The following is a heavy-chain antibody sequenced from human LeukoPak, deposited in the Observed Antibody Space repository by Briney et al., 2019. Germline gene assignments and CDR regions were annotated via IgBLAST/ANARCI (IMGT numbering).Heavy chain of an antibody. CDR1: GGSFSGYY. CDR3: ARGIPMEIARGAFDY. V-gene: IGHV4-34*01. CDR2: INHSGST. D-gene: IGHD2-21*01. J-gene: IGHJ4*02. Sequence: PSETLSLTCAVYGGSFSGYYWSWIRQPPGKGLEWIGEINHSGSTNYNPSLKSRVTISVDTSKNQFSLKLSSVTAADTAVYYCARGIPMEIARGAFDYWGQGTLVTVSS.